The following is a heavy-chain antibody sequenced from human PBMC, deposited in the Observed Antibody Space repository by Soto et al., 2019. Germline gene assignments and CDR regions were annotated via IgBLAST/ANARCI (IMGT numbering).Heavy chain of an antibody. V-gene: IGHV1-8*01. CDR1: GYSFSDYD. D-gene: IGHD1-20*01. CDR3: ARDNRYNWNDEGWFDP. CDR2: MNPNSGNT. J-gene: IGHJ5*02. Sequence: QVQLVQSGAEVKKPGASVKVSCKASGYSFSDYDINWVRQATGQGPEWMGWMNPNSGNTGYAQKFQGKVNKTRHTSINTAYIELSSLGSEDTAVYYCARDNRYNWNDEGWFDPWGQGTLVTVSS.